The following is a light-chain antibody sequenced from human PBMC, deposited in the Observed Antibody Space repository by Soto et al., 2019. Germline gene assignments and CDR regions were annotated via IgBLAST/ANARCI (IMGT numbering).Light chain of an antibody. CDR1: QGISSA. CDR2: DAS. J-gene: IGKJ2*01. CDR3: QRFNSYPRT. Sequence: GDRVTITCRASQGISSALAWYQQKPGKAPKLLIYDASSLESGVPSRFSGSGSGTDFTLTISSLQPEDFATYYCQRFNSYPRTFGQGTKLEIK. V-gene: IGKV1-13*02.